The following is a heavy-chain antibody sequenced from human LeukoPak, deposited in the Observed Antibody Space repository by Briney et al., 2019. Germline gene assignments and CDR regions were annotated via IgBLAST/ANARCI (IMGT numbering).Heavy chain of an antibody. D-gene: IGHD3-22*01. V-gene: IGHV4-39*07. Sequence: SETLSLTCTVSGGSISSSSYYWGWIRQPPGKGLEWIGSIYYSGSTYYNPSLKSRVTISVDTSKNQFSLKLSSVTAADTAVYYCAREHYYDSSGYYYGWGQGTLVTVSS. CDR1: GGSISSSSYY. CDR3: AREHYYDSSGYYYG. J-gene: IGHJ4*02. CDR2: IYYSGST.